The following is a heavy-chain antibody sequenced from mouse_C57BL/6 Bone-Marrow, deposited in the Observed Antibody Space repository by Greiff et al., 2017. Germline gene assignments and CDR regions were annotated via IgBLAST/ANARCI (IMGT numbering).Heavy chain of an antibody. CDR3: ARQRYYYGSSH. CDR2: TYTSYSET. Sequence: QVQLQQPGAELVRPGSSVKLSCKASGYTFTSYWMDWVKKRPGQGLEWIGNTYTSYSETHYNQKFKDKATLTVDKSSSTAYMRLSSLTSGDCAVYYCARQRYYYGSSHWCQGTLVTVSA. V-gene: IGHV1-61*01. D-gene: IGHD1-1*01. CDR1: GYTFTSYW. J-gene: IGHJ3*01.